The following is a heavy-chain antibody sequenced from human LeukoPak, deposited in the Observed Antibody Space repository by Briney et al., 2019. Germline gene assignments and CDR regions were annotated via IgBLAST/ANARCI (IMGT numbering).Heavy chain of an antibody. D-gene: IGHD6-13*01. Sequence: GGSLRLSCAASGFTFSSYSMNWVRQAPGKGLEWVSSISSSSSYIYYADSVKGRFTISRDNAKNSLYLQMNSLRAEDTAVYYCASNPVKQLVRYFDLWGRGTPVTVSS. CDR1: GFTFSSYS. CDR3: ASNPVKQLVRYFDL. V-gene: IGHV3-21*01. CDR2: ISSSSSYI. J-gene: IGHJ2*01.